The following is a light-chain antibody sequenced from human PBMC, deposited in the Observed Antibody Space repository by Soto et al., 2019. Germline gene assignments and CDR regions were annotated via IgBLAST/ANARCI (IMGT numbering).Light chain of an antibody. Sequence: RVIKQSPATQCMSRGDRASLFCRASQSVSSNLAWYQHKPGQAPRLLIYGASTRATGIPARFSGSGSGTELTLTISGLQSEDFAVYYCQQYNNWPPWTFGQGTKLDIK. J-gene: IGKJ1*01. CDR1: QSVSSN. V-gene: IGKV3-15*01. CDR3: QQYNNWPPWT. CDR2: GAS.